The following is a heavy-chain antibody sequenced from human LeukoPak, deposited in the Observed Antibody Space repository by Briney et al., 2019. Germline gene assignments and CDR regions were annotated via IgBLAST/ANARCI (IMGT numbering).Heavy chain of an antibody. J-gene: IGHJ6*02. D-gene: IGHD3-16*01. Sequence: SVKVSCKASGGTFSSYAISWVRQAPGQGLEWMGGIIPIFGTANYAQKFQGRVTITADESTSTAYMELSSLRSEDAAVYYCASSYDYVWGSYVSYGMDVWGQGTTVTVSS. CDR1: GGTFSSYA. CDR2: IIPIFGTA. CDR3: ASSYDYVWGSYVSYGMDV. V-gene: IGHV1-69*13.